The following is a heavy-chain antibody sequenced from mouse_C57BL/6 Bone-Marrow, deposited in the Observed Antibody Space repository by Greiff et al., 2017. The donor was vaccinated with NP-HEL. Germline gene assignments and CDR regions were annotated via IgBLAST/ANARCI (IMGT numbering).Heavy chain of an antibody. CDR1: GYTFTSYW. CDR3: AIGDYGSSYDWYFDV. V-gene: IGHV1-74*01. D-gene: IGHD1-1*01. CDR2: IHPSDSDT. J-gene: IGHJ1*03. Sequence: VQLQQPGAELVKPGASVKVSCKASGYTFTSYWMHWVKQRPGQGLEWIGRIHPSDSDTNYNQKFKGKATLPVDKSSSTAYMQLSSLTSEDSAVYYCAIGDYGSSYDWYFDVWGTGTTVTVSS.